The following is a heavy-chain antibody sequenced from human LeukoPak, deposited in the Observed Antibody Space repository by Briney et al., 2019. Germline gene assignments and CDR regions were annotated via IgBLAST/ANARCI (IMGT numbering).Heavy chain of an antibody. CDR2: IKQDGSEK. V-gene: IGHV3-7*03. D-gene: IGHD3-9*01. Sequence: GGSLRLSYAASGFTFSSYWMSWVRQAPGKGLEWVANIKQDGSEKYYVDSVKGRFTISRDNAKNSLYLQMNSLRAEDTAVYYCARSYDILTGYGDYWGQGTLVTVSS. J-gene: IGHJ4*02. CDR3: ARSYDILTGYGDY. CDR1: GFTFSSYW.